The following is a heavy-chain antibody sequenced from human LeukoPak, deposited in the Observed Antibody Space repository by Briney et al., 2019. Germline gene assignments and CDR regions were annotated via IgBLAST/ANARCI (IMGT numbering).Heavy chain of an antibody. CDR2: INPSGGST. CDR1: GYTFTSYY. D-gene: IGHD2-2*01. Sequence: ASVKVSCKASGYTFTSYYMHWVRQAPGQGLEWMGIINPSGGSTSYAQKLQGRVTMTTDTSTSTAYMELRSLRSDDTAVYYCARDLDCSSTSCYPNWFDPWGQGTLVTVSS. J-gene: IGHJ5*02. V-gene: IGHV1-46*01. CDR3: ARDLDCSSTSCYPNWFDP.